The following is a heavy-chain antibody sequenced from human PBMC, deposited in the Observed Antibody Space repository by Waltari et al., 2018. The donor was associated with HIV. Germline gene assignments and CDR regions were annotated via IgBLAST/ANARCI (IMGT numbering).Heavy chain of an antibody. J-gene: IGHJ6*02. CDR3: VRICKLNCYYYYGMDV. Sequence: EVQLVESGGGLVQPGGCLRLSWAASGLTFSNYDMHWVRQATGKGVEWVSGIGTAGDTYYPGSVKGRFTISRENSKNSLHLQMNSLRAGDTAVYYCVRICKLNCYYYYGMDVWGQGTTVTVSS. CDR1: GLTFSNYD. CDR2: IGTAGDT. D-gene: IGHD1-1*01. V-gene: IGHV3-13*01.